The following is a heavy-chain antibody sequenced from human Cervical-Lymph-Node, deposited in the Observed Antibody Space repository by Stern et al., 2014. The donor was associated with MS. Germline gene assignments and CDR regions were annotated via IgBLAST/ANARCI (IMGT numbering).Heavy chain of an antibody. J-gene: IGHJ6*02. V-gene: IGHV1-69*01. CDR1: GDTLSSHT. Sequence: VQLVQSGADVKKVGSSVKVSCKASGDTLSSHTLSWGRQAPGQGLEWMVGLIPVFDAPNYAQQFQDRVKITSDETTNTAHMELSSLGSEDTAVYYCATGAHGMDVWGQGTAVSVSS. CDR3: ATGAHGMDV. D-gene: IGHD3-10*01. CDR2: LIPVFDAP.